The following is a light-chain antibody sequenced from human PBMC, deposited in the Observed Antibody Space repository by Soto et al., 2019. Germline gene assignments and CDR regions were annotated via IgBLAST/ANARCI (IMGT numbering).Light chain of an antibody. CDR1: QSVGNT. CDR3: LHYKDWPRWT. CDR2: GAS. V-gene: IGKV3-15*01. J-gene: IGKJ1*01. Sequence: EIVLTQSPATLSVSPGERATLSCRASQSVGNTLAWYQQQPGQTPRLRIYGASTTATGIPARFSGSGSGTEFTLTIDSLQSEDFAVYYCLHYKDWPRWTFGQGTKVDI.